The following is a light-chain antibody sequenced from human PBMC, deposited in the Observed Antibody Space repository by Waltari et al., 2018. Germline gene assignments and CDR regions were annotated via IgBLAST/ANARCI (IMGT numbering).Light chain of an antibody. CDR1: QNIYSN. V-gene: IGKV1-6*01. CDR2: AAS. J-gene: IGKJ3*01. Sequence: IQMTQSPSALSEFVGDRVTVSCRTSQNIYSNLAWYQQKPGKAPEVLIYAASSLQSGIPSRFSGSGSGTDFTLTISSLQPEDSATYYCQHYYDNPSTFGPGTKLDIK. CDR3: QHYYDNPST.